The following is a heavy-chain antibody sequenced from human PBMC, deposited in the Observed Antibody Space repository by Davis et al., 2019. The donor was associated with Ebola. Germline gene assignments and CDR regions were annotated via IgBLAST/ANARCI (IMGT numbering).Heavy chain of an antibody. V-gene: IGHV3-23*01. CDR1: GFTFSSYA. Sequence: GESLKISCAASGFTFSSYAMSWVRQAPGQGLEWVSRISAIGGDTYYADSVKGRFTISRDNSKNTLNLQMNSLRAEDTAIYYCAKLDYNDSYFQDWGQGTLVTVSS. J-gene: IGHJ1*01. CDR3: AKLDYNDSYFQD. D-gene: IGHD4-17*01. CDR2: ISAIGGDT.